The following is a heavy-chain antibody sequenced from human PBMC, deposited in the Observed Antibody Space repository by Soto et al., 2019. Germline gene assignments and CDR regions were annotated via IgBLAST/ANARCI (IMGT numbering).Heavy chain of an antibody. V-gene: IGHV5-51*01. CDR1: GYSFTTYG. CDR2: INPGDSDI. Sequence: PXGSLKISGKAYGYSFTTYGIAWVRQMPGKGLEWMGIINPGDSDIRYSPSFQGQVTISADNSISTAYLQWSSLKASDTAMYYCARHEPFYYYYYGMDVWGQGTAVTGSS. CDR3: ARHEPFYYYYYGMDV. J-gene: IGHJ6*02.